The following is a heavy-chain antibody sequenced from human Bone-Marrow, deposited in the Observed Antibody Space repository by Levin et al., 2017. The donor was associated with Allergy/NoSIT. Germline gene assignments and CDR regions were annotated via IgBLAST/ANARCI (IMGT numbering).Heavy chain of an antibody. CDR1: GFTFSSYA. V-gene: IGHV3-23*01. J-gene: IGHJ6*02. Sequence: GESLKISCAASGFTFSSYAMSWVRQAPGKGLEWVSAISGSGGSTYYADSVKGRFTISRDNSKNTLYLQMNSLRAEDTAVYYCAKGTNYYGSGSYYAHYGMDVWGQGTTVTVSS. CDR3: AKGTNYYGSGSYYAHYGMDV. CDR2: ISGSGGST. D-gene: IGHD3-10*01.